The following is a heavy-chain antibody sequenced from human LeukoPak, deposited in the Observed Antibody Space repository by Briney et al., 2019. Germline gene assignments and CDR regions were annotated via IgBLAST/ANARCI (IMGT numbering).Heavy chain of an antibody. D-gene: IGHD5-24*01. V-gene: IGHV1-69*02. CDR2: IIPILGIA. CDR3: ASGGGYNLVY. J-gene: IGHJ4*02. CDR1: GGTFSSYT. Sequence: EASVKVSCKASGGTFSSYTISGVRQAPGQGLEWMGRIIPILGIANYAQKFQGRVTITADKSTSTAYMELSSLRSEDTAVYYCASGGGYNLVYWGQGTLVTVSS.